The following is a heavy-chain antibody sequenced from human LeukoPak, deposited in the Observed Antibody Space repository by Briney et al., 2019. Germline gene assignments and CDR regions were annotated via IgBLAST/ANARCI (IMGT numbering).Heavy chain of an antibody. CDR2: ISYDGSNK. Sequence: GRSLRLSCAASGFTFSSYAMHWVRQAPGKGLEWVAVISYDGSNKYYADSVKGRFTISRDNSKNTLYLQMNSLRAEDTAVYSCAKNGEVLSWFDPWGQGTLVTVSS. J-gene: IGHJ5*02. CDR1: GFTFSSYA. D-gene: IGHD3-10*01. V-gene: IGHV3-30-3*02. CDR3: AKNGEVLSWFDP.